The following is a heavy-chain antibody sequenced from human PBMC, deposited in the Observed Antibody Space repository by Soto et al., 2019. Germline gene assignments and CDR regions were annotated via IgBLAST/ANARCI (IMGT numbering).Heavy chain of an antibody. J-gene: IGHJ3*02. D-gene: IGHD3-10*01. CDR1: GFNFANLA. V-gene: IGHV1-3*01. CDR2: INPGDGDT. Sequence: QVQLEQSGAEVRKPGASVKLSCKGSGFNFANLAIHWVRQAPGQRLEWMGRINPGDGDTQYSQKFQDRVTITSDTPGSTVYMELSSLRAEDTAVYYCASTILVWFGEDVFDIWGQGTTVTVSS. CDR3: ASTILVWFGEDVFDI.